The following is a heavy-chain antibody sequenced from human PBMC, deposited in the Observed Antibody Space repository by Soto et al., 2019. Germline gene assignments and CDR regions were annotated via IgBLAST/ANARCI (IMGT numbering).Heavy chain of an antibody. CDR1: GYSFTSYC. D-gene: IGHD1-26*01. CDR3: SRDRDSASYYSTEDAFDI. J-gene: IGHJ3*02. V-gene: IGHV1-18*01. Sequence: ASVKVSCKASGYSFTSYCISGVRQAPGQGLEWMGWISAYNGGTSYAQKLQGRVTMTTDTSTSTAYMELRSLRSDDTAVYYCSRDRDSASYYSTEDAFDIWGQGT. CDR2: ISAYNGGT.